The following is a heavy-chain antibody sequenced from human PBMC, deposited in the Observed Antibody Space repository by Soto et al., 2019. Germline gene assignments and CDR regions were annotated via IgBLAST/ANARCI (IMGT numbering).Heavy chain of an antibody. CDR2: INAGNGNT. V-gene: IGHV1-3*01. CDR3: AREEAGYCRRTSCYVINVAFEI. Sequence: GASVKVSCKASGYTFTSYAMHWVRQAPGQRLEWMGWINAGNGNTKYSQKFQGRVTITRDTSASTAYMELSSLRSEDTAVYYCAREEAGYCRRTSCYVINVAFEIWGQGTMVTVAS. CDR1: GYTFTSYA. D-gene: IGHD2-2*03. J-gene: IGHJ3*02.